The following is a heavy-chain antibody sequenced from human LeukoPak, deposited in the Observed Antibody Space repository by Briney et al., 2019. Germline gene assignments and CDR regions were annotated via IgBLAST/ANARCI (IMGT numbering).Heavy chain of an antibody. V-gene: IGHV3-23*01. Sequence: GGSLRLSCAASGFTYSNYAMTWVRQAPGKGLEWVSVISGSGNSTYYADSVKGRFTISRDNSKNTLYLQMNSLRAEDTAVYYCAKDFYEHSNYFDYWGQGTLVTVSS. CDR1: GFTYSNYA. D-gene: IGHD5/OR15-5a*01. CDR3: AKDFYEHSNYFDY. J-gene: IGHJ4*02. CDR2: ISGSGNST.